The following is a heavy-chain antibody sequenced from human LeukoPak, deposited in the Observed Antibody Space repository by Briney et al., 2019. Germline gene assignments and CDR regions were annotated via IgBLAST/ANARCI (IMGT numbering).Heavy chain of an antibody. CDR2: INPSGGST. CDR1: GYTFTSYY. D-gene: IGHD3-22*01. CDR3: ARVDSPGAFDI. J-gene: IGHJ3*02. V-gene: IGHV1-46*01. Sequence: GASVKASCKASGYTFTSYYMHWVRQAPGQGLEWTGIINPSGGSTSYAQKFQGRVTMTRDTSTSTVYMELSSLRSEDTAVYYCARVDSPGAFDIWGQGTMVTVSS.